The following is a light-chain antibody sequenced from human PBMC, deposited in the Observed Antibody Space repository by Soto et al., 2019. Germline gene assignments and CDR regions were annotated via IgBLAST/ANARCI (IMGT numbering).Light chain of an antibody. CDR2: GAS. J-gene: IGKJ1*01. Sequence: EIVLTQSPGTLCLSPGERATLSCRASQNVDTNYLAWYQQKPGQAPRIIIFGASGRATGIPDRFSGSGSGTDFTLTISRLEPEDFAMYYCQQYGSLSWTFGQGTKVDIK. V-gene: IGKV3-20*01. CDR3: QQYGSLSWT. CDR1: QNVDTNY.